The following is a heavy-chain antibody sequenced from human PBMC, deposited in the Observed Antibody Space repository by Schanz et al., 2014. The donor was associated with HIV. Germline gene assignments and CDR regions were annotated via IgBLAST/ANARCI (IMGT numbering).Heavy chain of an antibody. Sequence: QVQLVESGGGVVQPGRSLRLSCTASGFTFSSYGMHWVRQAPGKGLEWVAVISYKGSDKYYADSVKGRFTISRDNSKNTLYLQMNSLRPEDTAVYYCAKDQGYDFWSGYYNYYYMDVWGQGTTVTVS. D-gene: IGHD3-3*01. CDR1: GFTFSSYG. CDR2: ISYKGSDK. V-gene: IGHV3-30*18. J-gene: IGHJ6*02. CDR3: AKDQGYDFWSGYYNYYYMDV.